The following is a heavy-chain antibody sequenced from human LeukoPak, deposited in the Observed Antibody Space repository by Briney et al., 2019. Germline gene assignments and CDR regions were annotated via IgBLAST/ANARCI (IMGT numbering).Heavy chain of an antibody. CDR1: GFTFADYV. V-gene: IGHV3-49*04. J-gene: IGHJ3*02. CDR2: IRSEAYGGTT. CDR3: TSTFAYGSSWYLGAFDI. Sequence: GGPLRLSCTASGFTFADYVMSWVRQAPGKGLEWVGFIRSEAYGGTTESAASVKGRFTISRDDSKNIAYLQMNRLKTEDTAVYYCTSTFAYGSSWYLGAFDIWGQGTMVTVYS. D-gene: IGHD6-13*01.